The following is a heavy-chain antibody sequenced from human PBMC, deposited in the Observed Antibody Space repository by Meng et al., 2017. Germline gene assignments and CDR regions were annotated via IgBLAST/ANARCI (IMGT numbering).Heavy chain of an antibody. Sequence: QLRQLGQGLVKPSHTFSLICAISGDSVSSNSAAWNWIRQSPSRGLEWLGRAYYRSKWYHDYAESVKSRISIDPDTSKNQFSLQLRSVTPEDSAVYYCARGSYSFDSWGQRTLVTVSS. V-gene: IGHV6-1*01. CDR3: ARGSYSFDS. J-gene: IGHJ4*02. CDR2: AYYRSKWYH. CDR1: GDSVSSNSAA. D-gene: IGHD1-26*01.